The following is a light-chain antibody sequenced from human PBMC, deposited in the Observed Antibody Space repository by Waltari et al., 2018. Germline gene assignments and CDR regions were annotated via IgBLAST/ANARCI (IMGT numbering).Light chain of an antibody. J-gene: IGKJ1*01. CDR3: QQYNSYSA. CDR1: QSISSW. CDR2: DAS. V-gene: IGKV1-5*01. Sequence: DIQTTQSPSTMSASVGDSVTITCRASQSISSWLAWYQQKPGKAPKLLIYDASSLESGVPSRFSGSGSGTEFTLTISSLQPDDFATYYCQQYNSYSAFGQGTKVEIK.